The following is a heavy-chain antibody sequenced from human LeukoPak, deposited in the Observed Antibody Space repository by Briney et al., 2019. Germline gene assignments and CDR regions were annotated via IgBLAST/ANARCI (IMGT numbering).Heavy chain of an antibody. V-gene: IGHV4-59*08. CDR2: IYYSGSI. Sequence: PSETLSLTCTVSGGSMIRYYWSWIRQPPGKGLEWIGYIYYSGSIKYNPSLQSRVTISIDTSKNQFSLKVNSVTAADTAVYYCARGNERYARFDFWGQGTLVSVSS. CDR3: ARGNERYARFDF. J-gene: IGHJ4*02. D-gene: IGHD1-1*01. CDR1: GGSMIRYY.